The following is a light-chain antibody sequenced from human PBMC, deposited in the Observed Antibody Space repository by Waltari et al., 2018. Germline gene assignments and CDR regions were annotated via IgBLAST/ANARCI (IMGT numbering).Light chain of an antibody. Sequence: QSVLTQPPSVSEAPGQRVTISCSGSSSNIGNIGVNWYQQLPGKPPKLLIYYDDLLPSGVSGRFSGSKSGTSASLAISGLQSEDEADYYWAAWDDSLNVVIFGGGTKLTVL. CDR3: AAWDDSLNVVI. CDR1: SSNIGNIG. J-gene: IGLJ2*01. CDR2: YDD. V-gene: IGLV1-36*01.